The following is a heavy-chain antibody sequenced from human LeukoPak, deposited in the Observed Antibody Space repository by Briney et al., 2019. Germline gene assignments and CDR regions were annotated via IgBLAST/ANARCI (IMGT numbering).Heavy chain of an antibody. J-gene: IGHJ4*02. CDR3: SRQFSNTEGSHFDY. Sequence: AESLQIFCNASCYSFTTYCIGWVRQMPGKGLEWMGFIYPGDSHTTYSPSFQGRLTTSSDKTLTTAHLPQNSMTASDTPPYYCSRQFSNTEGSHFDYWGGRTLVTVPS. CDR2: IYPGDSHT. D-gene: IGHD1-26*01. V-gene: IGHV5-51*01. CDR1: CYSFTTYC.